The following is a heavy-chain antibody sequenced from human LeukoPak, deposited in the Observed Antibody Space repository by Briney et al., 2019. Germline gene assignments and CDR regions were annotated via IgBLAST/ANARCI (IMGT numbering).Heavy chain of an antibody. CDR2: IRYDGSNK. D-gene: IGHD3-22*01. CDR3: ARESSGYYAFDI. J-gene: IGHJ3*02. Sequence: PGGSLRLSCAASGFTFSTYGMRWVRQAPGKGLEWVTFIRYDGSNKYYADSVKGRFTVSRDNSKNTLYLQMNSLRAEDTAVYYCARESSGYYAFDIWGQGTMVTVSS. V-gene: IGHV3-30*02. CDR1: GFTFSTYG.